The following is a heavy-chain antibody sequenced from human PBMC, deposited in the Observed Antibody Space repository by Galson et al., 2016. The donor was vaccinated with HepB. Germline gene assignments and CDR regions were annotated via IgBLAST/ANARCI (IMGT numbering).Heavy chain of an antibody. CDR2: INPRDGST. CDR1: EYGFTSYN. CDR3: ARGGWFGDDGMDVWGQGTTGRPHVTRDTSTRACYRGRCSLRAEDTGRYCCAGGGGVGDDGMDV. J-gene: IGHJ6*02. D-gene: IGHD3-10*01. V-gene: IGHV1-46*01. Sequence: SVKVSCRASEYGFTSYNMHWVRQAPGQGLEWTGVINPRDGSTDYSPKFQGRLTLTRDTSTSTVYMELSSLRSDDTAMYYCARGGWFGDDGMDVWGQGTTGRPHVTRDTSTRACYRGRCSLRAEDTGRYCCAGGGGVGDDGMDVWGQGTTVTVSS.